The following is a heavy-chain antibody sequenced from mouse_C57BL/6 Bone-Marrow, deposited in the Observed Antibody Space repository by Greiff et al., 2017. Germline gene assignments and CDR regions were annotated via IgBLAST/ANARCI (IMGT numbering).Heavy chain of an antibody. CDR1: GYTFTSYW. CDR2: IDPSDSYT. V-gene: IGHV1-50*01. Sequence: QVQLQQPGAELVKPGASVKLSCKASGYTFTSYWMQWVKQRPGQGLEWIGEIDPSDSYTNYNQKFKGKATLTVDKSSSTAYMQLSSLTSEDSAVYYCARARRFAYWGQGTLVTVSA. CDR3: ARARRFAY. D-gene: IGHD3-1*01. J-gene: IGHJ3*01.